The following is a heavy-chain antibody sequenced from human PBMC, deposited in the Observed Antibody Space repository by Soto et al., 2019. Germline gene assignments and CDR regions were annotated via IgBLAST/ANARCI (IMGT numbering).Heavy chain of an antibody. Sequence: GESLKISCKGSGYTFTNYWIVWVRQIPGKGLEWMGIIYPGDSDTRYSLSFQGQVTISADRSISTAYLQWSSLKASDTGMYYCARYPTLTDYFFHGMDVWGQGTTVTVSS. V-gene: IGHV5-51*01. CDR2: IYPGDSDT. CDR1: GYTFTNYW. D-gene: IGHD4-17*01. J-gene: IGHJ6*02. CDR3: ARYPTLTDYFFHGMDV.